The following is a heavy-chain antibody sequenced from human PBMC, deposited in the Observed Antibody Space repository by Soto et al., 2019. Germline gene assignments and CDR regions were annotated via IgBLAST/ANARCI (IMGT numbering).Heavy chain of an antibody. CDR3: ARGFIAAAGENYYYYGMDV. J-gene: IGHJ6*02. Sequence: SPTLSLTSAISGDSVSSNLAARNWIRQTPSRGLEWLGRTYYRSKWYNDYAVSVKSRITINPDTSKNQFSLQLNSVTPEDTAVYYCARGFIAAAGENYYYYGMDVWGQGTTVTVSS. CDR1: GDSVSSNLAA. CDR2: TYYRSKWYN. D-gene: IGHD6-13*01. V-gene: IGHV6-1*01.